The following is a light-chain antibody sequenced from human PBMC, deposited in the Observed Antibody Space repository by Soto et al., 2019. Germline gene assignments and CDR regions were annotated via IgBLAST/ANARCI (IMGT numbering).Light chain of an antibody. CDR1: QSLLNANGKTY. J-gene: IGKJ2*01. Sequence: IVVTQTPLSLSVTPGQPASISCKSSQSLLNANGKTYLCWYRQKPGQPPQLLIYEVSRRFSGVPDRFSGGGSGTDFTLRISRVESEDVGVYYCMQGGQVPPTFGQGTKLEIK. CDR2: EVS. CDR3: MQGGQVPPT. V-gene: IGKV2-29*03.